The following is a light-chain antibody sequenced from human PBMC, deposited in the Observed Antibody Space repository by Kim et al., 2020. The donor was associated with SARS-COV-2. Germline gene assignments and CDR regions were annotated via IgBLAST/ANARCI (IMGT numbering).Light chain of an antibody. J-gene: IGKJ1*01. Sequence: DIQMTQSPSSLSASVGDRVTITCRASQSISSYLNCYQQKPEKAPKLMIYAASSLQSGVPSRFSGSGSGTDFTLTISSLQPEDFATYYCQQSYSIPWTFGQGTKVDIK. CDR1: QSISSY. V-gene: IGKV1-39*01. CDR2: AAS. CDR3: QQSYSIPWT.